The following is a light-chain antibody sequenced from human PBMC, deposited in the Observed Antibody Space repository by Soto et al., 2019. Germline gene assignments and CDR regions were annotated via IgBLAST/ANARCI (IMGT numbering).Light chain of an antibody. CDR3: QQYINWPYT. CDR2: GAS. CDR1: QSVSSN. J-gene: IGKJ2*01. Sequence: EIVMTQSPATLSVSPGERATLSCRASQSVSSNLAWYQQKPGQAPRLLIYGASTRATGIPARFSGSGSGTEFTLTISSLQSEDFAVYYCQQYINWPYTCGQGTKLEIK. V-gene: IGKV3-15*01.